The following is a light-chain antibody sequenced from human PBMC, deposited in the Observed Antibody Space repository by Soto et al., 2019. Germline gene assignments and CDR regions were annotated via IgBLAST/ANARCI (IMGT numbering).Light chain of an antibody. Sequence: EIVLTQSPATLSLSPGERATLSCRASQSVSSYLAWYQQKPGQAPRLLIYDASNRATGIPARFSGSGSGTDFTLTISSLEPEDFAVYYCQQRSNWPPFFGQGTRREIK. CDR3: QQRSNWPPF. J-gene: IGKJ5*01. CDR1: QSVSSY. V-gene: IGKV3-11*01. CDR2: DAS.